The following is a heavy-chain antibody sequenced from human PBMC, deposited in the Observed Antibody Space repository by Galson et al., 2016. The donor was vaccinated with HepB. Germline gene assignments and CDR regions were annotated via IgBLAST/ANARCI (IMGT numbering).Heavy chain of an antibody. J-gene: IGHJ4*02. Sequence: SLRLTCAASGFTFSSYAMVWVRQAPGKGLEWISAISGSDGRTYYADSVKGRFTISRDNSKNMLYLQMNSLGAEDTAVYYCAKWSDAAATYWGQGALVTVSS. CDR3: AKWSDAAATY. CDR2: ISGSDGRT. D-gene: IGHD6-13*01. V-gene: IGHV3-23*01. CDR1: GFTFSSYA.